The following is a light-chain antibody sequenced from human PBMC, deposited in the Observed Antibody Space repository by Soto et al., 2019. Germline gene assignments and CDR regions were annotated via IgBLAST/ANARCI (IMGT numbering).Light chain of an antibody. Sequence: VMTQSPASLSVSPGERAALSRRASQSVSSRSLAWYQQKPGQAPRLLISGASSRAADIPDRFSGSGSGTDFTLTINRLEPEDFAVYYCQQYDSSPRTFGQGTKVDIK. CDR1: QSVSSRS. V-gene: IGKV3-20*01. CDR3: QQYDSSPRT. J-gene: IGKJ1*01. CDR2: GAS.